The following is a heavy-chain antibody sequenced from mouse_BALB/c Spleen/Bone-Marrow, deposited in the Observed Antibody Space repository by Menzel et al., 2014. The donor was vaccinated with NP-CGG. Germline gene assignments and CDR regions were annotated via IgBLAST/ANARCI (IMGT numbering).Heavy chain of an antibody. V-gene: IGHV1-62-2*01. D-gene: IGHD3-1*01. CDR3: ARHEGGGFFVY. Sequence: QVQLQQSGAELVKPGASVKVSCKASGYTFNVYNIHWVKQRSGQGLEWIGWFYPGSGSVKYNEKFKDKATLTADKSSSTVYMELSRLTSEDSAVYFCARHEGGGFFVYWGQGTLVTVSA. J-gene: IGHJ3*01. CDR2: FYPGSGSV. CDR1: GYTFNVYN.